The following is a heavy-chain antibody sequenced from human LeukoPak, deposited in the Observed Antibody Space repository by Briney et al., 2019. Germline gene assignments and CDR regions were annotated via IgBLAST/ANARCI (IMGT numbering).Heavy chain of an antibody. CDR2: IYYSGST. V-gene: IGHV4-39*01. J-gene: IGHJ4*02. CDR3: ASIPQLWNLPHY. D-gene: IGHD5-18*01. Sequence: NPSETLSLTCTVSGGSISSSSYYWGWIRQPPGKGLEWIGSIYYSGSTYYNRSLKSRVTISVDTSKNQFSLKLSSVTAADTAVYYCASIPQLWNLPHYWGQGTLVTVSS. CDR1: GGSISSSSYY.